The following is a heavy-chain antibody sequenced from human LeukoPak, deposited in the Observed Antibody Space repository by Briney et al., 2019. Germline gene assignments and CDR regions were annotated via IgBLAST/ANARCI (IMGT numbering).Heavy chain of an antibody. CDR3: ARGEECGGDCYPDAFDI. CDR1: GGTFSSYA. V-gene: IGHV1-69*06. CDR2: IISNFGTA. D-gene: IGHD2-21*02. J-gene: IGHJ3*02. Sequence: ASVKVSCKASGGTFSSYAISWVRQAPGQGLEWMGVIISNFGTANYAQKFQGRVTITADKSTSTAYMELSSLRSEDTAVYYCARGEECGGDCYPDAFDIWGQGTMVTVSS.